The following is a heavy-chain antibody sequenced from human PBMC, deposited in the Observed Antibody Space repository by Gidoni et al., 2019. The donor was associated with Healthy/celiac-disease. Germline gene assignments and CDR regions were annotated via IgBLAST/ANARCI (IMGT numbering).Heavy chain of an antibody. CDR1: GGSISSYY. CDR3: ARVFYGSGPNRHYFDY. D-gene: IGHD3-10*01. CDR2: IYYSGST. Sequence: QVQLQESGPGLVKPSETLSLTCTVSGGSISSYYWSWIRQPPGKGLEWIGYIYYSGSTNYNPSLKSRVTISVDASKNQFSLKLSSVTAADTAVYYCARVFYGSGPNRHYFDYWGQGTLVTVSS. J-gene: IGHJ4*02. V-gene: IGHV4-59*01.